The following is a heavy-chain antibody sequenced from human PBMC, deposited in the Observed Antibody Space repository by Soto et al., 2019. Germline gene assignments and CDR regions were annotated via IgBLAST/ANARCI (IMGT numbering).Heavy chain of an antibody. CDR3: ARSRGYSSRLVPHLDY. CDR1: GGSISSGDYY. D-gene: IGHD6-13*01. V-gene: IGHV4-30-4*01. J-gene: IGHJ4*02. Sequence: SETLSLTCTVSGGSISSGDYYWSWIRQPPGKGLEWIGYIYYSGSTYYNPSLKSRVTISVDTSKNQFSLKLSSVTAADTAVYYCARSRGYSSRLVPHLDYWGQGTLVTVSS. CDR2: IYYSGST.